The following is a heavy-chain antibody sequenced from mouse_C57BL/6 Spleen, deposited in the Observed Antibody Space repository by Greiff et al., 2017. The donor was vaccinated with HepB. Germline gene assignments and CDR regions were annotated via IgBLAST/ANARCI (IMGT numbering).Heavy chain of an antibody. CDR2: IYPRSGNT. J-gene: IGHJ4*01. CDR1: GYTFTSYG. Sequence: QVQLQQSGAALARPGASVKLSCKASGYTFTSYGTSWVKQKTGQGLEWIGEIYPRSGNTYYNEKFKGKATLTADKSSSTTYMELRSLTSEDSAVYFCARKGYGSSYAMGCWGQGTSVIVSS. V-gene: IGHV1-81*01. D-gene: IGHD1-1*01. CDR3: ARKGYGSSYAMGC.